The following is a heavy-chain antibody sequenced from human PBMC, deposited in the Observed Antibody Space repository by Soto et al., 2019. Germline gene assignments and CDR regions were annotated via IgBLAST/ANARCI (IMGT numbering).Heavy chain of an antibody. V-gene: IGHV1-2*04. Sequence: GASVKVSCKASGYTFTGYDMHWVRQAPGQGLEWMGWINPNSGDTNYAQKLQGWVTMTRDTSTSTAYMELRSLRSDDTAVYYCARGSERVVPSAMSGQGWFGPWGQGTLVTVSS. CDR2: INPNSGDT. CDR3: ARGSERVVPSAMSGQGWFGP. D-gene: IGHD2-2*01. J-gene: IGHJ5*02. CDR1: GYTFTGYD.